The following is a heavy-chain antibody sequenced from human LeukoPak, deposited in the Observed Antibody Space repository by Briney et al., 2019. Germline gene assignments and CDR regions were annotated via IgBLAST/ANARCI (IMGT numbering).Heavy chain of an antibody. Sequence: GGSLRLSCAASGFTFSSSYMGWVRQAPGKGLEWVSEISGSGDVTYYPDSVKGRFTISRDNSKGTLYMQMNSLRVEDTAVYYCARDIELSTWGLGTMVTVSS. CDR1: GFTFSSSY. V-gene: IGHV3-23*01. J-gene: IGHJ3*01. D-gene: IGHD3-16*02. CDR3: ARDIELST. CDR2: ISGSGDVT.